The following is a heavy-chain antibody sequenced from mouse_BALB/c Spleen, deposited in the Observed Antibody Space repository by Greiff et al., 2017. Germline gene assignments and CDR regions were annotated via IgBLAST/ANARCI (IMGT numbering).Heavy chain of an antibody. J-gene: IGHJ4*01. CDR1: GFSLTSYD. D-gene: IGHD2-12*01. CDR3: VRGYGYAMDY. Sequence: QVQLKESGPGLVAPSQSLSITCTVSGFSLTSYDISWIRQPPGKGLEWLGVIWTGGGTNYNSAFMSRLSISKDNSKSQVFLKMNSLQTDDTAIYYCVRGYGYAMDYWGQGTSVTVSS. V-gene: IGHV2-9-2*01. CDR2: IWTGGGT.